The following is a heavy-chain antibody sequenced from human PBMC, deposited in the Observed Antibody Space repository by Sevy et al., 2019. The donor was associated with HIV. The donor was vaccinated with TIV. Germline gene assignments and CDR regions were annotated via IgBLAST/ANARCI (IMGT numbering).Heavy chain of an antibody. CDR1: GFTFSSYW. Sequence: GGSLRLSCAASGFTFSSYWMSWVRQAPGKGLEWVANIKQDGSEKYYVDSVKGRFTISRDNAKNSLYLQMNSLRAEDTAVYYCARVDLGYWGGDCYYDAFDIWGQGTMVTVSS. J-gene: IGHJ3*02. D-gene: IGHD2-21*02. CDR2: IKQDGSEK. V-gene: IGHV3-7*01. CDR3: ARVDLGYWGGDCYYDAFDI.